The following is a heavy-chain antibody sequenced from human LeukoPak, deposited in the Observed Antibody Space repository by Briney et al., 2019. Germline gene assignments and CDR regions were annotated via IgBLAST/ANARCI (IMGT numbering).Heavy chain of an antibody. Sequence: TGESLKISCKGSGYSFTTYWIGWVRQMPGKGLEWMGIIYPGGSDTRYSPSFQGQVTISADKSISTTYLQWSSLKTSDTAMYYCAGIWGTNKDAFDIWGQGTMVTVSS. CDR2: IYPGGSDT. CDR3: AGIWGTNKDAFDI. CDR1: GYSFTTYW. V-gene: IGHV5-51*01. J-gene: IGHJ3*02. D-gene: IGHD3-16*01.